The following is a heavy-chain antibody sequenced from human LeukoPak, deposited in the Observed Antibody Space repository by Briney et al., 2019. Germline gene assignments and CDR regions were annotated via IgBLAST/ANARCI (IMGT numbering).Heavy chain of an antibody. D-gene: IGHD3-10*01. Sequence: GGFLRLSCAASGFTFDDYGMSWVHQAPGKGLEWVSGIDRNGDSTGYADSVEGRFTISRDNSKNTLYLQMNSLRAEDTAVYYCATLDGYYYGSGYYFDYWGQGTLVTVSS. V-gene: IGHV3-20*04. CDR1: GFTFDDYG. J-gene: IGHJ4*02. CDR3: ATLDGYYYGSGYYFDY. CDR2: IDRNGDST.